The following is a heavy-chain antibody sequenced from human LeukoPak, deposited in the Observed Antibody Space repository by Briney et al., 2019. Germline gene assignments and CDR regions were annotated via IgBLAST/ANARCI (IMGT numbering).Heavy chain of an antibody. CDR3: ARHNYYGSSDP. Sequence: SETLSLTCTVSGYSISSGYYWGWIRQPPGKELEWIGNIYHSGSAYYNPSLQSRVTISVDTSKNQFSLRLTSVTAAETAVYYCARHNYYGSSDPWGQGTLVTVSS. CDR2: IYHSGSA. CDR1: GYSISSGYY. D-gene: IGHD3-10*01. J-gene: IGHJ5*02. V-gene: IGHV4-38-2*02.